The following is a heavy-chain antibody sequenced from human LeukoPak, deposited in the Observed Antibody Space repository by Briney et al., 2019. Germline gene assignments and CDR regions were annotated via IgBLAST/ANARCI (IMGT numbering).Heavy chain of an antibody. CDR1: GVSISSSTYY. CDR3: ARLELPNTLDY. Sequence: PSETLSLTCTVSGVSISSSTYYWGWIRQPPGKGLEWIGNIYYSGSTYYNPSLKSRVTISVDTSKDQFSLKLSSVTAADMAVYYCARLELPNTLDYWGQGTLVTVSS. J-gene: IGHJ4*02. V-gene: IGHV4-39*01. D-gene: IGHD1-26*01. CDR2: IYYSGST.